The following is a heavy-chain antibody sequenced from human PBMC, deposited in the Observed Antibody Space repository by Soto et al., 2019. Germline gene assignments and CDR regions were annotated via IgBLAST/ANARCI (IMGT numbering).Heavy chain of an antibody. Sequence: EVQLVESGGGLVKPGGSLRLSCAASGFTFSSYSMNWVRQAPGKGLEWVSSISSSSSYIYYADSVKGRFTISRDNAKNSVYLQINSLRAEDTAVYYCARDARQWNYYYGMDVWGQGTTVTVSS. CDR3: ARDARQWNYYYGMDV. V-gene: IGHV3-21*01. CDR1: GFTFSSYS. CDR2: ISSSSSYI. J-gene: IGHJ6*02. D-gene: IGHD1-1*01.